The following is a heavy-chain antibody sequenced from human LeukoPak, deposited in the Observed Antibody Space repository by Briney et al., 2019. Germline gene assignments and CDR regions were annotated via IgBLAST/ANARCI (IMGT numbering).Heavy chain of an antibody. CDR2: IYSGGST. CDR3: ARTGPIDY. CDR1: GFTVSTYY. Sequence: GGSLRLSCAASGFTVSTYYMSWVRQAPGEGLEWVSVIYSGGSTYFADSVKGRFTISRDNSKNTLCLQMNSLRAEDTAVNYCARTGPIDYWGQGTLVTVSS. J-gene: IGHJ4*02. V-gene: IGHV3-66*02. D-gene: IGHD1-14*01.